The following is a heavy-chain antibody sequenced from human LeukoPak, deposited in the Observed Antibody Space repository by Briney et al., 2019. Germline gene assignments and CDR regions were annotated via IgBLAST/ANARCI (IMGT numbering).Heavy chain of an antibody. D-gene: IGHD6-13*01. J-gene: IGHJ4*02. V-gene: IGHV3-23*01. CDR3: SKGHSSSWNSYEF. Sequence: QPGGSLRLSREASGFTFNTCAMSWVRQAPGKGLEWVSAISESGSGTYYADSVKGRFTISRDNSKNTLYLQMNSLRVEDTAVYYCSKGHSSSWNSYEFWGQGALVTVSS. CDR2: ISESGSGT. CDR1: GFTFNTCA.